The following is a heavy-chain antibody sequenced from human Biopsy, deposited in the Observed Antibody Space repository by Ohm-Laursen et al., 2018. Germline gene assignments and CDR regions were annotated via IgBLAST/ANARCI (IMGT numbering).Heavy chain of an antibody. CDR1: GGTFSNYG. CDR3: ATKLTGYFHH. D-gene: IGHD3-9*01. J-gene: IGHJ1*01. V-gene: IGHV1-69*06. Sequence: SVKVSCKAPGGTFSNYGVNWVRQAPGHGLEWLGGNIPILGTGNYAQKFQDRVTVAVDTSTSTATMELRRLRSDDTAVYYCATKLTGYFHHWGQGTLVIVSS. CDR2: NIPILGTG.